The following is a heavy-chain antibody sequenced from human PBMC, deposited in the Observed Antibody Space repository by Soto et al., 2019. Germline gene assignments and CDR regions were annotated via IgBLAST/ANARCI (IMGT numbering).Heavy chain of an antibody. Sequence: SESLSLGCTVSGGSISNFYWSWIRQPPGKGLEWIGYISYSGNTNYNPSLKSRVSISVDTSKNQLSLNLTSVTAADTAVYYCARAPMVLSRSYFDSWGQGTPVTVS. V-gene: IGHV4-59*01. D-gene: IGHD2-8*01. CDR3: ARAPMVLSRSYFDS. CDR1: GGSISNFY. J-gene: IGHJ4*02. CDR2: ISYSGNT.